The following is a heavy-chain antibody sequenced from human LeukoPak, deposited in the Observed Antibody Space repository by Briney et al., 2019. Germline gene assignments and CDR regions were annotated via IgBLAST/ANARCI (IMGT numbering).Heavy chain of an antibody. D-gene: IGHD3-10*01. CDR2: VSKSGST. CDR1: GGSFSSFY. V-gene: IGHV4-59*01. J-gene: IGHJ6*03. CDR3: ARVISPESYYYFSNYYYVDV. Sequence: PSETLSLTCTVSGGSFSSFYWSWIRQPPGKRPEWIGYVSKSGSTNYNPSLKSRVTISLDTSKNQFSLKLSSVTAADTAVYYCARVISPESYYYFSNYYYVDVWGKGTTVTVSS.